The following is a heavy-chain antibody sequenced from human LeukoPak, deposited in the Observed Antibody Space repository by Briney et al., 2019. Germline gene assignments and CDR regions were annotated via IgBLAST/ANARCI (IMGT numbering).Heavy chain of an antibody. CDR2: IYTSGST. D-gene: IGHD5-18*01. Sequence: SETLSLTCAVSGGSISSGGYYWSWIRQPAGKGLEWIGRIYTSGSTNYNPSLKSRVTMSVDTSKNQFSLKLSSVTAADTAVYYCARSRNTAMVKGVWFDPWGQGTLVTVSS. V-gene: IGHV4-61*02. CDR1: GGSISSGGYY. J-gene: IGHJ5*02. CDR3: ARSRNTAMVKGVWFDP.